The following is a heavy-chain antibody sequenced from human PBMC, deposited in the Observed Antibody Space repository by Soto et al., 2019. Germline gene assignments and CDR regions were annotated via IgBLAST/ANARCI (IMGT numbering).Heavy chain of an antibody. J-gene: IGHJ1*01. CDR1: GGSISSGDYY. CDR2: NYYSGST. D-gene: IGHD6-13*01. Sequence: QVQLQESGPGLVKPSQTLSLTCTVSGGSISSGDYYWSWIRQPPGKGLEWIGYNYYSGSTYYNPSLKSRVTISVDTSKNQFSLKLSSVTAADTAVYYCARDQGFVAAAGVGGEYFQHWGQGTLVTVSS. CDR3: ARDQGFVAAAGVGGEYFQH. V-gene: IGHV4-30-4*01.